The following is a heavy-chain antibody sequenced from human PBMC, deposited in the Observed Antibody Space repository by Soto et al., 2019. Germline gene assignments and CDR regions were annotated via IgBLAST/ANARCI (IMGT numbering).Heavy chain of an antibody. Sequence: PGVSQRVSWKGSGCSFISYWSGWVSKMTGKGLEWMGIIYPCDSDTRYSPSFQGQVTISADKSISTAYLQWSSLKASDTAMYYCTVAGTQDAFDIWGQGTMGTVSS. J-gene: IGHJ3*02. CDR1: GCSFISYW. CDR2: IYPCDSDT. CDR3: TVAGTQDAFDI. V-gene: IGHV5-51*01. D-gene: IGHD6-19*01.